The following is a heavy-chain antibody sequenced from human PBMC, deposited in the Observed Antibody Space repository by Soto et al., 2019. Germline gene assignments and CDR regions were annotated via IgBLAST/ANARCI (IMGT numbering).Heavy chain of an antibody. J-gene: IGHJ6*02. D-gene: IGHD3-10*01. CDR2: INPSVGST. CDR3: AAGGGITRYYGMDV. V-gene: IGHV1-46*01. CDR1: GYTFTSYY. Sequence: GASVKVSCKASGYTFTSYYMHWVRQAPGQGLEWMGIINPSVGSTSYAQKFQGRVTITRDKSTSTAYMELSSLRSEDTAVYYCAAGGGITRYYGMDVWGQGTTVTVSS.